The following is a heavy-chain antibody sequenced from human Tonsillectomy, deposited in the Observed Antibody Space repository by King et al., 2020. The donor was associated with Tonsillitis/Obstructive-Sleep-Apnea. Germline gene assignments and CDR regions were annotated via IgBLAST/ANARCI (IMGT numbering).Heavy chain of an antibody. CDR1: GFTFSNYG. Sequence: VQLVESGGGVVQPGRSLRLSCAASGFTFSNYGMHWVRQAPGKGLEWMAIISFDGTNKYYADSVKGRFTISRDNSYNTMYLQMNSLRAEDTAVYYCAKGWGYRNSAPYDFFDIWGQGTMVTVSS. CDR3: AKGWGYRNSAPYDFFDI. J-gene: IGHJ3*02. CDR2: ISFDGTNK. D-gene: IGHD3/OR15-3a*01. V-gene: IGHV3-30*18.